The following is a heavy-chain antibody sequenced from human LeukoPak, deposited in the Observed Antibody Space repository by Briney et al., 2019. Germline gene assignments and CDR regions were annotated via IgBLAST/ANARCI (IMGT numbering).Heavy chain of an antibody. Sequence: GALRLSCVASGFNFSKTDMHWVRQVTGKSLEWVLGIGSTGDTNYPGSVKGRFTISREIGKNSLYLQINGLRAEDTAVYYCASRTSWYYGLDVWGQGTTVTVSS. CDR2: IGSTGDT. J-gene: IGHJ6*02. CDR3: ASRTSWYYGLDV. CDR1: GFNFSKTD. V-gene: IGHV3-13*01. D-gene: IGHD1-1*01.